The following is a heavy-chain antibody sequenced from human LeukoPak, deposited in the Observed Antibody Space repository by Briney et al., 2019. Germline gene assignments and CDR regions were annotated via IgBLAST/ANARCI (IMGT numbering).Heavy chain of an antibody. CDR1: GGSISSYY. CDR2: IYYSGST. CDR3: ARDRGLWNYVLFY. J-gene: IGHJ4*02. Sequence: SETLSLTCTVSGGSISSYYWSWIRQPPGKGLEWIGYIYYSGSTNYNPSLKSRVTISVDTSKNQFSLKLSSVTAADTAVYYCARDRGLWNYVLFYWGQGTLVTVSS. D-gene: IGHD1-7*01. V-gene: IGHV4-59*01.